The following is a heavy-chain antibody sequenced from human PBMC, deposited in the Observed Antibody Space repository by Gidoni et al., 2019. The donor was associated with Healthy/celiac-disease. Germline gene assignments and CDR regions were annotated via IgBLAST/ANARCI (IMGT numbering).Heavy chain of an antibody. J-gene: IGHJ3*02. D-gene: IGHD2-15*01. Sequence: QVQLVQSGAEVKKPGASVKVSCKASGYTFTSYYMHWVRQAPGQGLEWIGIINPSGGSTSYAQKFQGRVTMTRDTSTSTVYMELSSLRSEDTAVYYCARGGVVVVAVDAFDIWGQGTMVTVSS. V-gene: IGHV1-46*01. CDR3: ARGGVVVVAVDAFDI. CDR2: INPSGGST. CDR1: GYTFTSYY.